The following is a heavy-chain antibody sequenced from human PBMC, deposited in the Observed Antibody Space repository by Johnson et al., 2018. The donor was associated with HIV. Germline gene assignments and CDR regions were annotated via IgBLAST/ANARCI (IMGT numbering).Heavy chain of an antibody. CDR2: ISYDGSNE. CDR1: GFTFSSYG. V-gene: IGHV3-30*03. CDR3: AREESIVVVIASQAFDI. Sequence: QVQLVESGGGVVQPGRSLRLSCAASGFTFSSYGMHWVRQAPGKGLEWVAVISYDGSNEFYADSVKGRFTISRDNSKNTLYLQMNSLRAEETAVYYCAREESIVVVIASQAFDIWGQGTMVTVSS. D-gene: IGHD2-21*01. J-gene: IGHJ3*02.